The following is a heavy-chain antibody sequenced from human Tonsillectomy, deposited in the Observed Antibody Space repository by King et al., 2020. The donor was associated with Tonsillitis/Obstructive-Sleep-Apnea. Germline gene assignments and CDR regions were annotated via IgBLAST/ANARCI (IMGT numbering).Heavy chain of an antibody. CDR3: AKSAVVTTAPIAF. CDR1: GFTFSSYS. J-gene: IGHJ4*02. V-gene: IGHV3-23*04. CDR2: ISGSGSTT. Sequence: VQLVESGGGLVQPGESLRVSCAVSGFTFSSYSMSWVRQAPGKGLEWVSGISGSGSTTYHADSVKGRFTISRDNSNTTLYLQMSSLRAEDTAIYYCAKSAVVTTAPIAFWGQGPLVTVSS. D-gene: IGHD3-22*01.